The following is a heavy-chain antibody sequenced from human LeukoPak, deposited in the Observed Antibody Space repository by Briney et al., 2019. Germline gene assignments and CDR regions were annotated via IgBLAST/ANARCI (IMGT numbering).Heavy chain of an antibody. Sequence: PGGSLRLSCAASAFTFNNYWMHWVRQAPGKGLVWVSHINSEGTSTIYADSVEGRFTISRDNAKNTLYLQMNSLRAEDTAVYYCARSSGYFDYWGQGTLVTVSS. J-gene: IGHJ4*02. D-gene: IGHD2-15*01. CDR3: ARSSGYFDY. CDR2: INSEGTST. V-gene: IGHV3-74*01. CDR1: AFTFNNYW.